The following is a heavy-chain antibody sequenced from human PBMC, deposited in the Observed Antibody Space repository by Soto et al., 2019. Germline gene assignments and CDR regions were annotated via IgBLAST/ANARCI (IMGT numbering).Heavy chain of an antibody. V-gene: IGHV3-23*01. Sequence: LSLTCAASGFTFSSYAMSWVRQAPGKGLEWVSAISGSGGSTYYADSVKGRFTISRDNSKNTLYLQMNSLRAEDTAVYYCAKDDMSGGYSGYDFWARAYYFDYWGQGTLVTVSS. CDR3: AKDDMSGGYSGYDFWARAYYFDY. J-gene: IGHJ4*02. D-gene: IGHD5-12*01. CDR2: ISGSGGST. CDR1: GFTFSSYA.